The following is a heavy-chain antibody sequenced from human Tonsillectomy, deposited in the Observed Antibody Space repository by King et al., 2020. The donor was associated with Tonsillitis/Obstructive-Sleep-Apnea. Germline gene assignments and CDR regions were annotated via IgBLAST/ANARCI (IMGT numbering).Heavy chain of an antibody. CDR3: ASADWSTISCPTEFIYYYHMAV. Sequence: QLVQSGAEVRKPGSSVKVSCEASGGTFSNYAFSWVRQAPGQGLEWMGGIIPIFGTINYARKFQGRVTITADESTRTAYMELSSLRSEHTAIYYCASADWSTISCPTEFIYYYHMAVWGTGTTVSVSS. CDR2: IIPIFGTI. V-gene: IGHV1-69*01. D-gene: IGHD2/OR15-2a*01. J-gene: IGHJ6*03. CDR1: GGTFSNYA.